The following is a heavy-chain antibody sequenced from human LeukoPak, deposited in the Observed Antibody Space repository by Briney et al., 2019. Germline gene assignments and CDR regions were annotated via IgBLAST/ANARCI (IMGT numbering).Heavy chain of an antibody. CDR1: GGSISNYF. Sequence: SSETLSLTCTVSGGSISNYFCSWIRQPPGKGLEWIGYIYYSGTTNYNPSLKSRVTISVDTSKNQFSLNLSSVTAADTAVYYCARVKIPVGYSYGSFENWGQGMLVTVSS. D-gene: IGHD5-18*01. J-gene: IGHJ4*02. CDR3: ARVKIPVGYSYGSFEN. V-gene: IGHV4-59*01. CDR2: IYYSGTT.